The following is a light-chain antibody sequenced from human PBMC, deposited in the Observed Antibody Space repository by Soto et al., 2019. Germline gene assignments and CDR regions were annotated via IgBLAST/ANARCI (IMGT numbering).Light chain of an antibody. V-gene: IGKV2-28*01. CDR3: MQALQTPFT. J-gene: IGKJ4*01. Sequence: DIVMTQSPLSLPVTTGEPASISCRSSQSLLHSNGYNYLDWYLQKPGQSPQLLIYLGSNRASGVPDRFSGSGSGTDFTLKISRVEAVDVGVYYCMQALQTPFTFGGGTKVEIK. CDR1: QSLLHSNGYNY. CDR2: LGS.